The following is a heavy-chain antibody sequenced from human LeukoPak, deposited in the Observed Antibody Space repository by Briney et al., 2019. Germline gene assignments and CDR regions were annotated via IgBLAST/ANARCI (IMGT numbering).Heavy chain of an antibody. CDR1: GGSISSYY. V-gene: IGHV4-59*01. CDR3: ARVGSVVVTAIHDAFDI. D-gene: IGHD2-21*02. J-gene: IGHJ3*02. Sequence: PSETLSLTCTVSGGSISSYYWSWIRQPPGKGLEWIGYIYYSGSTNYNPSLKSRVTISVDTSKNQFSLKLSSVTAADTAVYYCARVGSVVVTAIHDAFDIWGQGTMVTVSS. CDR2: IYYSGST.